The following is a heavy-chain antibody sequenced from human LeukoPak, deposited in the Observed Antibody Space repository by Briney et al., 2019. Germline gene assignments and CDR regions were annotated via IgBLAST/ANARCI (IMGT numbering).Heavy chain of an antibody. Sequence: QAGGSLRLSCAASGFTFSSYWLHWVRQTPGKGLEWVAFIWYDGSKKYYADSVKGRFTISRDNAKNTLYLQMNSLRAEDTAVYYCARDLQQLDDYWGQGTLVTVSS. D-gene: IGHD6-6*01. CDR1: GFTFSSYW. CDR2: IWYDGSKK. V-gene: IGHV3-33*08. J-gene: IGHJ4*02. CDR3: ARDLQQLDDY.